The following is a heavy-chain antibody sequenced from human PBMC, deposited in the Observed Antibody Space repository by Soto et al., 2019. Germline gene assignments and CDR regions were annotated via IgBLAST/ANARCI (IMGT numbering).Heavy chain of an antibody. V-gene: IGHV4-34*01. CDR3: ARAPKEWLSWDY. CDR2: INHSGST. Sequence: PSETLSLTCAVYGGSFSGYYWSWIRQPPGKGLEWIGEINHSGSTNYNPSLKSRVTISVDTSKNQFSLKLSSVTAADTAVYYCARAPKEWLSWDYWGQGTLVPVSS. J-gene: IGHJ4*02. CDR1: GGSFSGYY. D-gene: IGHD6-19*01.